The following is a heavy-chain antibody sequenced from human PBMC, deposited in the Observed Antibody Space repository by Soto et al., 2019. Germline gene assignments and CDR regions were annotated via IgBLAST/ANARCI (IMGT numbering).Heavy chain of an antibody. CDR1: GFTFNKSA. CDR3: ARAKAVVIAALDI. Sequence: PGGSLRLSCKASGFTFNKSAMTWVRQAPGQGLQWVASVSDNGGSRGGTYYADSVKGRFTISRDNSKNTLYLQLDSLTGADTAVYYCARAKAVVIAALDIWGQGTMVTVSS. J-gene: IGHJ3*02. D-gene: IGHD2-21*01. CDR2: VSDNGGSRGGT. V-gene: IGHV3-23*01.